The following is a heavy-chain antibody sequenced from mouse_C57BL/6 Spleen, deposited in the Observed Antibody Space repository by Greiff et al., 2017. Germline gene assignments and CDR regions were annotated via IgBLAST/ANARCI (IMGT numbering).Heavy chain of an antibody. Sequence: EVQLQQSGPELVKPGASVKISCKASGYTFTDYYMNWVKQSHGKSLEWIGDINPNNGGTSYNQKFKGKATLTVDKSSSTAYMELRSLTSEDSAVYYCARRGYDGYPWGQGTTLTVSS. CDR3: ARRGYDGYP. J-gene: IGHJ2*01. D-gene: IGHD2-3*01. V-gene: IGHV1-26*01. CDR2: INPNNGGT. CDR1: GYTFTDYY.